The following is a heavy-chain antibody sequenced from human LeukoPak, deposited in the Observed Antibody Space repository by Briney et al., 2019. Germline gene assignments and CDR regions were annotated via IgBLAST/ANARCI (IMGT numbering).Heavy chain of an antibody. CDR3: AIDPNWGTHS. D-gene: IGHD7-27*01. J-gene: IGHJ4*02. V-gene: IGHV3-23*01. CDR1: GFTFSSYA. Sequence: GGSLRLSCAASGFTFSSYAMSWVRQAPGKGLEWVSAISGSGGSTHYADSVKGRFTISRDNSKNALYLQMNSLRVEDTAVYYCAIDPNWGTHSWGQGVLVTVSS. CDR2: ISGSGGST.